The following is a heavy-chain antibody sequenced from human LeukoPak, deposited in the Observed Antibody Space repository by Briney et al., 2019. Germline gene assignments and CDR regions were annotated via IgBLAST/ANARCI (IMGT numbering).Heavy chain of an antibody. D-gene: IGHD2-2*01. CDR3: ARGGYCSSFSCSRAEYFQH. CDR1: GFTFSSYA. V-gene: IGHV3-11*01. J-gene: IGHJ1*01. Sequence: NAGGSLRLSCAASGFTFSSYAMSWIRQAPGKGLEWVSYISSSGSLIYYADSVKGRFTISRDNAKNSLHLQMNSLRAEDTAVYYCARGGYCSSFSCSRAEYFQHWGQGTLVTVSS. CDR2: ISSSGSLI.